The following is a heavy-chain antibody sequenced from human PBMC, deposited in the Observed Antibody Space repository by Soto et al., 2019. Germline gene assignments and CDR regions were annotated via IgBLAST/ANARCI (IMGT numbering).Heavy chain of an antibody. J-gene: IGHJ3*02. CDR1: GYSFTSYW. CDR2: IYPADSET. CDR3: ARQVASSGEGAFDI. Sequence: EVQLVQSGAEVNKPGESLKISCKCSGYSFTSYWIGWVRQMPEKGLEWMGFIYPADSETKYSPSFQGQVTISADESISTAFLQWSSLKASDAAIYYCARQVASSGEGAFDIWGQGTMVTVSS. V-gene: IGHV5-51*01. D-gene: IGHD3-22*01.